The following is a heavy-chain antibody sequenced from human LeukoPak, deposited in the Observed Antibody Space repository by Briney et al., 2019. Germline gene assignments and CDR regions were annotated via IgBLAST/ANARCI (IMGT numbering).Heavy chain of an antibody. CDR1: GFTFSTYS. CDR3: ARVGSYGSSRYFDY. Sequence: GGSLRLSCAAPGFTFSTYSMNWVRQAPGKGLEWVSYISSSISTMYYADSVEGRFTISRDNAKTSLYLQMNSLRDEDTAIYYCARVGSYGSSRYFDYWGQGTLVTVSS. CDR2: ISSSISTM. J-gene: IGHJ4*02. V-gene: IGHV3-48*02. D-gene: IGHD5-18*01.